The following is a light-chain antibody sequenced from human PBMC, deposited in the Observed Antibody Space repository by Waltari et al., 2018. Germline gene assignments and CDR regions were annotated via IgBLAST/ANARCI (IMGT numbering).Light chain of an antibody. CDR3: QQYNSYPFT. J-gene: IGKJ3*01. Sequence: DIQMTQSPSTLSASVGDRVTIICRASQRLSSYLAWYQQKPGKAPKLLIYKTSSLETEVPSSFSGTGSGTEFTLTISSLQPDDIATYYCQQYNSYPFTFGPGTKVDIK. CDR2: KTS. CDR1: QRLSSY. V-gene: IGKV1-5*03.